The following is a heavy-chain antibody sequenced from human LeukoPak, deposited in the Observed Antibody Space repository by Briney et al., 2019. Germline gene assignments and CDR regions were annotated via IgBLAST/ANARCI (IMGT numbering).Heavy chain of an antibody. D-gene: IGHD3-10*01. CDR2: INHSGST. CDR1: GGSFSGYY. Sequence: KPSETLSLTCAVYGGSFSGYYWSWIRQPPGKGPEWIGEINHSGSTNYNPSLKSRVTISVDTSKNQFSLKLSSVTAADTAVYYCAREDYYGSGSYHMWGQGTLVTVSS. CDR3: AREDYYGSGSYHM. V-gene: IGHV4-34*01. J-gene: IGHJ4*02.